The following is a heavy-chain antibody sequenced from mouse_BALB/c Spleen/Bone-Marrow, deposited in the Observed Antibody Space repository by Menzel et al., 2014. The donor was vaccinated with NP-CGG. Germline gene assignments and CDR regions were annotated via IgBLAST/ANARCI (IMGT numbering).Heavy chain of an antibody. CDR2: INPDSNTI. Sequence: EVKLEESGGGLVQPGGSLKLSCAALGFDFSSYWMSWVRQAPGKGLEWIGEINPDSNTINYTPSLKEKFIISRDNAKNTLYLQMSKVRSEDTALYYCARMDHYGWSAYWGQGTLVTVSA. CDR3: ARMDHYGWSAY. V-gene: IGHV4-1*02. CDR1: GFDFSSYW. J-gene: IGHJ3*01. D-gene: IGHD1-1*01.